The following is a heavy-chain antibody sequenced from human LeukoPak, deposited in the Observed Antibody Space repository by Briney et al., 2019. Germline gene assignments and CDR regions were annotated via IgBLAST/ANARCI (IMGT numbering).Heavy chain of an antibody. CDR1: GYSISSGYY. V-gene: IGHV4-38-2*02. Sequence: SETLSLTCTVSGYSISSGYYWGWIRQPPGKGLEWIGSIYHSGSTYYNPSLKSRVTISVDTSKNQFSLKLSSVTAADTAVYYCARVEPYYYDSSGYTDWGQGTLVTVSS. J-gene: IGHJ4*02. CDR3: ARVEPYYYDSSGYTD. D-gene: IGHD3-22*01. CDR2: IYHSGST.